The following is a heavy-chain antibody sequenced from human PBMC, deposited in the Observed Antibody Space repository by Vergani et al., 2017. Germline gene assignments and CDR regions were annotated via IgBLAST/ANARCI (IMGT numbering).Heavy chain of an antibody. V-gene: IGHV3-30-3*01. CDR2: ISYDGSKK. CDR1: GFTFSSYA. J-gene: IGHJ4*02. D-gene: IGHD6-19*01. CDR3: AREGYSSADY. Sequence: QVQLVESGGGVVQPGRSLRLSCAASGFTFSSYAMHWVRQAPGKGLEWVAVISYDGSKKYYADSVKGRFTISRDNSKNTLYLQMNSLRAEDTAVYYCAREGYSSADYWGQGTLVTVSS.